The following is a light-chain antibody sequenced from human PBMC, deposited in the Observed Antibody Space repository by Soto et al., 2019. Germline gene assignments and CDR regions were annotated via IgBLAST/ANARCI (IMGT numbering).Light chain of an antibody. Sequence: EIVLTQSPGTLSLSPGERATLSCRASQSVISRNLAWYQQKPGQAPRLLICGASSRATGIPDRFSGSGSGTDFTLTISRLEPEDFAVYYCQQYGSSPQPITFGQGTRLEIK. CDR3: QQYGSSPQPIT. CDR2: GAS. CDR1: QSVISRN. V-gene: IGKV3-20*01. J-gene: IGKJ5*01.